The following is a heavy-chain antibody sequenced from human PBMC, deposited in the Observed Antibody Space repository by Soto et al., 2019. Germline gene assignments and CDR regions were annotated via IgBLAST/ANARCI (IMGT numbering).Heavy chain of an antibody. CDR3: AKEYSSSWYYFDY. Sequence: EVQLVESGGGLVQPGRSLRLSCAASGFTFDDYAMHWVRQAPGKGLEWVSGISWNSGSIGYADSVKGRFTISRDNAKNSLYLQMNSLRAEDTALYYCAKEYSSSWYYFDYWGQGTLVTISS. J-gene: IGHJ4*02. CDR2: ISWNSGSI. CDR1: GFTFDDYA. V-gene: IGHV3-9*01. D-gene: IGHD6-13*01.